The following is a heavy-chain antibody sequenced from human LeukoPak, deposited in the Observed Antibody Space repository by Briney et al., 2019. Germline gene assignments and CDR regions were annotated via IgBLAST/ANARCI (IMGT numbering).Heavy chain of an antibody. J-gene: IGHJ4*02. CDR3: VKESYDILAGYYTRAFDY. CDR2: ISSNGGST. V-gene: IGHV3-64D*06. CDR1: GFTFSSYA. Sequence: PGGSLRLSCSASGFTFSSYAMHWVRQAPGKGLEYVSAISSNGGSTYYADSVKGRFTISRDNSKNMLYLQMSSLRAEDTAVYYGVKESYDILAGYYTRAFDYWGQGTLVTVSS. D-gene: IGHD3-9*01.